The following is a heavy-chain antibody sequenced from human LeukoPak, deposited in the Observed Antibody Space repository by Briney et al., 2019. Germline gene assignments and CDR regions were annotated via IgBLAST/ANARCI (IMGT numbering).Heavy chain of an antibody. Sequence: PGGSLRLSCAASGFTFSSYSMNWVRQAPGKGLEWVSYISSSSSTIYYADSVKGRFTISRDNAKNSLYLQMNSLRDEDTAVYYCARDQYDTLTGYYVDYWGQGTLVTVSS. CDR2: ISSSSSTI. D-gene: IGHD3-9*01. J-gene: IGHJ4*02. CDR3: ARDQYDTLTGYYVDY. V-gene: IGHV3-48*02. CDR1: GFTFSSYS.